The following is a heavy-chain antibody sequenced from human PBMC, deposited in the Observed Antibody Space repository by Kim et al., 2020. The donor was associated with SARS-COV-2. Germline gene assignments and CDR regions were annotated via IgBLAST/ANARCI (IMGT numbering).Heavy chain of an antibody. J-gene: IGHJ4*02. CDR3: ARRSGSYYSLFDY. V-gene: IGHV4-31*02. Sequence: SNPPLKSRVTISVDTSKNQFSLKLSSVTAADTAVYYCARRSGSYYSLFDYWGQGTLVTVSS. D-gene: IGHD1-26*01.